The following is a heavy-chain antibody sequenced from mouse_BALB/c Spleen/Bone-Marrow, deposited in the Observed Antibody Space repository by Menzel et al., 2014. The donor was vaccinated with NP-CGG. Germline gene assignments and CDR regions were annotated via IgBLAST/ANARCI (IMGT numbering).Heavy chain of an antibody. Sequence: EVQGVEPGGGLVQPGGSLKLSCAASGFTFSSYTMSWVRQTPEKRLEWVAYISNGGGSTYYPDTVKGRFTISRDNAKNTLYLQMSSLKSEDTAMYYCARRAGAYWGQGTLVTVSA. J-gene: IGHJ3*01. CDR2: ISNGGGST. CDR3: ARRAGAY. D-gene: IGHD3-3*01. CDR1: GFTFSSYT. V-gene: IGHV5-12-2*01.